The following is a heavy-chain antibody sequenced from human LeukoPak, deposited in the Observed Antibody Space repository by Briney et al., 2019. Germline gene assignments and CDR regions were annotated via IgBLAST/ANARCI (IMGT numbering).Heavy chain of an antibody. D-gene: IGHD2-15*01. CDR1: GGSITSNTYY. CDR2: IYYSGTT. CDR3: ASQYCSGGSCYYYGTDV. J-gene: IGHJ6*02. V-gene: IGHV4-39*01. Sequence: SETLSLTCSVSGGSITSNTYYWGWFRQPPGKGLEWIGNIYYSGTTYYNPSLKSRVTISVDTSKNQFSLQLSSVTAADTAVYYCASQYCSGGSCYYYGTDVWGQGTTVTVSS.